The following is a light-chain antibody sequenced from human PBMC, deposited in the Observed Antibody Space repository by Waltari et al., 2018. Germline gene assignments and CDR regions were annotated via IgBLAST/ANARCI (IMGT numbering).Light chain of an antibody. Sequence: QAVVTQEPSLTVSPGGTVTRTCGSSTGAVTSGHSPYWFQQKPGQAPRTLIYDTSNKHSWTPARFSGSLLGGKAALTLSGAQPEDEAEYYCLLSYSGAHVVFGGGTKLTVL. CDR3: LLSYSGAHVV. V-gene: IGLV7-46*01. CDR2: DTS. CDR1: TGAVTSGHS. J-gene: IGLJ2*01.